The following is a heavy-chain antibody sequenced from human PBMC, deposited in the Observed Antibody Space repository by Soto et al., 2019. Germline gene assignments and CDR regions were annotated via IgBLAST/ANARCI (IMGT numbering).Heavy chain of an antibody. J-gene: IGHJ4*02. Sequence: QVQLVESGGGVVQPGRSLRLSCAASGFTFISYGMHWVRQAPGKGLEWVAVISYDGSNKYYADSVKGRFTISRDNSKNTLYLQMNSLRAEDTAVYYCAKGSWLRFGQFDYWGQGTLVTVSS. V-gene: IGHV3-30*18. D-gene: IGHD5-12*01. CDR2: ISYDGSNK. CDR3: AKGSWLRFGQFDY. CDR1: GFTFISYG.